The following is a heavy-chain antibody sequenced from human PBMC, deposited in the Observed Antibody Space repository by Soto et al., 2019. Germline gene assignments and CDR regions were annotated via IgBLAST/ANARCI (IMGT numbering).Heavy chain of an antibody. J-gene: IGHJ5*02. CDR1: GYTFTSYG. D-gene: IGHD2-2*01. CDR2: ISAYNGNT. Sequence: QVQLVQSGAEVKKPGASVKVSCKASGYTFTSYGISWVRQAPGQGLEWMGWISAYNGNTNYAQKLQGRDTMTTDTSTSTAYMELRSLRSDDTAVYYCARDWGLGYCISTSCYVNNWFDPWGQGTLVTVSS. CDR3: ARDWGLGYCISTSCYVNNWFDP. V-gene: IGHV1-18*01.